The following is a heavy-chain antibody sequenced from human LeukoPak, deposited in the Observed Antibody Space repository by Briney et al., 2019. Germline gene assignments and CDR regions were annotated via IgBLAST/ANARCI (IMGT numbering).Heavy chain of an antibody. Sequence: GGSLRLSCVVSGFTLSSRWMMWVRQAPGEGLEWMTNINRDGSEKNYVDSVKGRFAITRDNAENSLYLQMNSLKVEDSAIYYCATYDSWSGYNIAYWGQGTLVTVSS. CDR1: GFTLSSRW. CDR2: INRDGSEK. CDR3: ATYDSWSGYNIAY. D-gene: IGHD3-3*01. J-gene: IGHJ4*02. V-gene: IGHV3-7*03.